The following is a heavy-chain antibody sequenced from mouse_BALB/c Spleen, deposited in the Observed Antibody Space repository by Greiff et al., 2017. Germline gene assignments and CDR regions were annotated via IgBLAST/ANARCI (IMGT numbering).Heavy chain of an antibody. CDR3: TSFLWPDDY. Sequence: QVQLQQPGAELVRPGASVKLSCKASGYTFTSYYMYWVKQRPGQGLEWIGGINPSNGGTNFNEKFKSKATLTVDKSSSTAYMQLSSLTSEDSAVYYCTSFLWPDDYWGQGTTLTVSS. D-gene: IGHD1-1*02. CDR2: INPSNGGT. J-gene: IGHJ2*01. V-gene: IGHV1S81*02. CDR1: GYTFTSYY.